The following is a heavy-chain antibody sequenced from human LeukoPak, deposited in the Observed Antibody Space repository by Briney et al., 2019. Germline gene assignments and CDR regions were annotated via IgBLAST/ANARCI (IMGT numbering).Heavy chain of an antibody. J-gene: IGHJ4*02. D-gene: IGHD2-15*01. CDR3: ARGYCAGGSCSNSY. Sequence: PPGGSLRLSCTASGSTFDSYAMHWVRQAPGKGLEWVSSISGSGDKTYYAESVKGRFPIFRDNPKNTLYLQMNSLRPEDTAVYYCARGYCAGGSCSNSYWGQGTLVTVSS. V-gene: IGHV3-23*01. CDR2: ISGSGDKT. CDR1: GSTFDSYA.